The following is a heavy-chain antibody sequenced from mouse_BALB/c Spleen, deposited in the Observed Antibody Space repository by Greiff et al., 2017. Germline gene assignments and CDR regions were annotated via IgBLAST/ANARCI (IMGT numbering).Heavy chain of an antibody. CDR1: GFTFSDFY. V-gene: IGHV7-1*02. CDR2: SRNKANDYTT. J-gene: IGHJ3*01. Sequence: EVNVVESGGGLVQPGGSLRLSCATSGFTFSDFYMEWVRQPPGKRLEWIAASRNKANDYTTEYSASVKGRFIVSRDTSQSILYLQMNALRAEDTAIYYCARDARQGGFAYWGQGTLVTVSA. CDR3: ARDARQGGFAY.